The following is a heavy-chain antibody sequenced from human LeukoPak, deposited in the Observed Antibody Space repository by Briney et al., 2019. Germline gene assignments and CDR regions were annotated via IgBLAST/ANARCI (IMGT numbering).Heavy chain of an antibody. D-gene: IGHD6-19*01. CDR3: VKDEGSSGWSYFDY. CDR2: ISSNGGST. CDR1: A. Sequence: AMHWVRQAPGKGLVYVSAISSNGGSTYYADSVKGRFTISRDNSKNTLYLQMSSLRAEDTAVYYCVKDEGSSGWSYFDYWGQGTLVTVSS. J-gene: IGHJ4*02. V-gene: IGHV3-64D*06.